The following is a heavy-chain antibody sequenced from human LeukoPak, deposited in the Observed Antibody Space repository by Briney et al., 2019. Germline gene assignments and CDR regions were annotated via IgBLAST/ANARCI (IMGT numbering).Heavy chain of an antibody. J-gene: IGHJ5*02. V-gene: IGHV3-53*01. CDR3: ARVLLSSNWFDP. Sequence: GGSLRLSCAVSGLTFSRYAMSWVRQAPGKGLEWVSVIYSGGSTYYADSVKGRFTISRDNSKNTLYLQMNSLRAEDTAVYYCARVLLSSNWFDPWGQGTLVTVSS. CDR1: GLTFSRYA. CDR2: IYSGGST.